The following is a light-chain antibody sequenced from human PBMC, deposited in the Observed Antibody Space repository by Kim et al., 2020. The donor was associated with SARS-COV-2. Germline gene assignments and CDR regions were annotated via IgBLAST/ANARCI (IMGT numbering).Light chain of an antibody. J-gene: IGLJ1*01. CDR3: NSRDSSGNHYV. CDR2: GKN. V-gene: IGLV3-19*01. CDR1: SLRSYY. Sequence: SELTQDPAVSVALGQTVRITCQGDSLRSYYASWYQQKPGQAPVLVIYGKNNRPSGIPDRFSGSSSGNTASLTITGAQAEDAADYYCNSRDSSGNHYVFGTGTKVTVL.